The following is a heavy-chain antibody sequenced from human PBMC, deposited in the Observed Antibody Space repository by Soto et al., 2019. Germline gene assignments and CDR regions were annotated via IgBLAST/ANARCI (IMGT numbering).Heavy chain of an antibody. CDR2: ISYDGTNK. J-gene: IGHJ4*02. CDR3: ARDPKTSGGQHWAFNYSDS. D-gene: IGHD7-27*01. Sequence: GGSLRLSSAASGFRFSISPMHWVRQAPGKGPEWVALISYDGTNKSYADSVKGRFTISRDNSKSTLYLQVDSLRPEDAAVYYCARDPKTSGGQHWAFNYSDSWGQGTLVTVSS. CDR1: GFRFSISP. V-gene: IGHV3-30-3*01.